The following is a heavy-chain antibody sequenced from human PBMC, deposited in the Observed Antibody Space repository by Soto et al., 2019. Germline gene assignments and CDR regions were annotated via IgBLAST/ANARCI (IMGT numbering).Heavy chain of an antibody. Sequence: PGGSLRLSFVASGFTFSRYVMSWVRQAPGKGLEWVSTINSNGDSTYYADSVKGRFTISRDNSKNTLYLQMNSLRAEDTAVYYCARYYDSSGYPSDYYGMDVWGQGTTVTVSS. D-gene: IGHD3-22*01. CDR1: GFTFSRYV. J-gene: IGHJ6*02. V-gene: IGHV3-23*01. CDR2: INSNGDST. CDR3: ARYYDSSGYPSDYYGMDV.